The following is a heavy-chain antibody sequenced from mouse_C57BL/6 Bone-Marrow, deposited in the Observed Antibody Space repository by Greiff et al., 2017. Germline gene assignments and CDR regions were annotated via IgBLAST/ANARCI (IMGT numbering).Heavy chain of an antibody. CDR1: GYTFTSYW. Sequence: QVQLQQPGAELVMPGASVKLSCKASGYTFTSYWMHWVKQRPGQGLEWIGEIDPSDSYTNYNQKFKGKSTLTVDKSSSTAYMQLNSLTSEDSAVCSCASEGGGGFAYWGQGTLVTVSA. V-gene: IGHV1-69*01. CDR3: ASEGGGGFAY. J-gene: IGHJ3*01. CDR2: IDPSDSYT.